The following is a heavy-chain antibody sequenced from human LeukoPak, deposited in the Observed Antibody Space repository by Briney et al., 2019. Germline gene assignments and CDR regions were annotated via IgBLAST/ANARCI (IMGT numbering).Heavy chain of an antibody. V-gene: IGHV1-69*01. CDR2: IIPIFGTA. J-gene: IGHJ4*02. D-gene: IGHD4-23*01. Sequence: GSSVKVSCKASGGTFSSYAISWVRQAPGQGLEWMGGIIPIFGTANYAQKFQGRVTITADESTSTAYMELSSLRSEDTAVYYCARVPQPPSSTVVSEGHPLADWYIDYWGQGTLVTVSS. CDR3: ARVPQPPSSTVVSEGHPLADWYIDY. CDR1: GGTFSSYA.